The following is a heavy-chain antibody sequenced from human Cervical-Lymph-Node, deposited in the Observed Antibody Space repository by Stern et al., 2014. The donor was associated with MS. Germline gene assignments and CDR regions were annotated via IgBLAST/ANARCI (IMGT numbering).Heavy chain of an antibody. D-gene: IGHD6-19*01. Sequence: QVQLVESGGGVVQPGGSLRLSCGASGFTFSDYTMHWVRQAPGKGLEWVANIFGDGRTKYYADSVKGRFTISRDNSKNTLYVQMSSRRTEDTAVYYCARDRLYSSGWTYFDYWGQGTVVTVSS. V-gene: IGHV3-30*04. J-gene: IGHJ4*02. CDR1: GFTFSDYT. CDR2: IFGDGRTK. CDR3: ARDRLYSSGWTYFDY.